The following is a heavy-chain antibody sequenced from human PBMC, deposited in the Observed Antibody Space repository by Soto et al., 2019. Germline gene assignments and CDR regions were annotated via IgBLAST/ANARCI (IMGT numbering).Heavy chain of an antibody. D-gene: IGHD5-12*01. J-gene: IGHJ6*02. Sequence: SETLSHTCAVSGGSISSGGYSWSWIRKPPGKGLEWIGYIYHSGSTYYNPSLKSRVTISVDTSKNQFSLKLSSVTAADTAVYYCARGYRDYYYGMDVWGQGTTVTVSS. CDR1: GGSISSGGYS. CDR3: ARGYRDYYYGMDV. CDR2: IYHSGST. V-gene: IGHV4-30-2*01.